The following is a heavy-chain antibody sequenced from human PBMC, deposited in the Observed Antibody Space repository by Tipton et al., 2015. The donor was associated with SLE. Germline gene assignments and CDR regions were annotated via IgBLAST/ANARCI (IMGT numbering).Heavy chain of an antibody. J-gene: IGHJ4*02. CDR3: ARAIRGSSGWYYGNYFDY. V-gene: IGHV4-59*01. CDR1: GGSISSYY. Sequence: TLSLTCTVSGGSISSYYWSWIRQPPGKGLEWIGYIYYSGSTNYNPSLKSRVTISVDTSKNQFSLKLSSVTAADTAVYYCARAIRGSSGWYYGNYFDYWGQGTRVTVSS. CDR2: IYYSGST. D-gene: IGHD6-19*01.